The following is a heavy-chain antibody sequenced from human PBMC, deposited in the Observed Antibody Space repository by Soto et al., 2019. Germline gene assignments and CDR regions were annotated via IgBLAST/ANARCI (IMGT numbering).Heavy chain of an antibody. CDR3: ARDVAVYCDRDCYYCEC. V-gene: IGHV4-31*03. Sequence: TLSLTCTVSGGSISSGGYYWSWILHHPGKGLEWIGYIYYSGSTYYNPSLKSRVTISVDTSKNQFSLKLSSVTAADTAVYYCARDVAVYCDRDCYYCECWGKCSLVSVSA. CDR1: GGSISSGGYY. D-gene: IGHD2-21*02. CDR2: IYYSGST. J-gene: IGHJ4*02.